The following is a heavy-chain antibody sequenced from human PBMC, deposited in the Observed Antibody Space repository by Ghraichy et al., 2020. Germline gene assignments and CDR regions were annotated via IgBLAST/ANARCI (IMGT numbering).Heavy chain of an antibody. J-gene: IGHJ2*01. CDR2: INPNSGGT. V-gene: IGHV1-2*02. CDR1: GYTFTGYY. Sequence: ASVKVSCKASGYTFTGYYMHWVRQAPGQGLEWMGWINPNSGGTNYAQKFQGRVTMTRDTSISTAYMELSRLRSDDTAVYYCAREITMIVVVGDMTHVDRYFDLWGRGTLVTVSS. CDR3: AREITMIVVVGDMTHVDRYFDL. D-gene: IGHD3-22*01.